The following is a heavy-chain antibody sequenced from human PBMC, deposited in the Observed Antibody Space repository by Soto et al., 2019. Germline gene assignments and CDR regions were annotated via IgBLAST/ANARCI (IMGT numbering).Heavy chain of an antibody. Sequence: LRLSCVASGFKFSIYSMNWVRQAPGKGLEWSAYMTSDTKTIKYADSVKGRFTISRDNAKNSVYLQMNSLSDEDTAVYYCARSVEGHFDYWGQGTVVTVSS. CDR3: ARSVEGHFDY. CDR2: MTSDTKTI. V-gene: IGHV3-48*02. J-gene: IGHJ4*02. CDR1: GFKFSIYS. D-gene: IGHD6-19*01.